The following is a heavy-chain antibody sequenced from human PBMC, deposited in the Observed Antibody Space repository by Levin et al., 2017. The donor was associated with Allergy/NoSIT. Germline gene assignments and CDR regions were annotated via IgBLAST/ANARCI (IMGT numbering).Heavy chain of an antibody. J-gene: IGHJ5*02. Sequence: GESLKISCAASEFTFGIYAMTRVRQAPGKGLEWISTISGSGGTTYYADSIKGRFTVSRDNSKNTLYLQMNSLRAEDTAVYFCAKGGGYSDGFRSWGQGTLVTVSS. D-gene: IGHD3-22*01. V-gene: IGHV3-23*01. CDR1: EFTFGIYA. CDR3: AKGGGYSDGFRS. CDR2: ISGSGGTT.